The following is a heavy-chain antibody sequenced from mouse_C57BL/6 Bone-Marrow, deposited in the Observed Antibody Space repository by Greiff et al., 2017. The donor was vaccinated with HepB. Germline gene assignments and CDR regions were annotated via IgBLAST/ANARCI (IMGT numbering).Heavy chain of an antibody. CDR3: ASGYGSSYGYFDY. D-gene: IGHD1-1*01. CDR2: IDPSDSYT. J-gene: IGHJ2*01. Sequence: QVQLQQPGAELVMPGASVKLSCKASGYTFTSYWMHWVKQRPGQGLEWNGEIDPSDSYTNYNQKFKGKSTLTVDKSSSTAYMQLSSLTSEDSAVYYCASGYGSSYGYFDYWGQGTTLTVSS. V-gene: IGHV1-69*01. CDR1: GYTFTSYW.